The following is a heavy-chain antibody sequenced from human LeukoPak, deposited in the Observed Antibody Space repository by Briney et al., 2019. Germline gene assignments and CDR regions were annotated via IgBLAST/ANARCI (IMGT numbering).Heavy chain of an antibody. CDR3: ARDGSRGYSYGYSDY. J-gene: IGHJ4*02. CDR1: GFTFSSYL. CDR2: INQDAREK. D-gene: IGHD5-18*01. V-gene: IGHV3-7*01. Sequence: PGQSLTLSCAASGFTFSSYLTSCVRQAPGKGLEWVALINQDAREKYYLDSVKGRVTRSRDNAKNSLYVQMNSRRAEDTAVYYCARDGSRGYSYGYSDYWGQGTLVTVS.